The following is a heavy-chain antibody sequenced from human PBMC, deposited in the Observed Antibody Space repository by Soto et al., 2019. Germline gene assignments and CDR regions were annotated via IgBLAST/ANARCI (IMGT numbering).Heavy chain of an antibody. D-gene: IGHD4-17*01. CDR2: MNPNSGNT. Sequence: ASVKVSCKASGYTFASYDINWVRQATGQGLEWVGWMNPNSGNTGSAQKFQGRVTMTRDTSTRTAYMELSRLTSEDTAVYYCARVVGAIDYWGQGTLVTVSS. CDR3: ARVVGAIDY. J-gene: IGHJ4*02. CDR1: GYTFASYD. V-gene: IGHV1-8*01.